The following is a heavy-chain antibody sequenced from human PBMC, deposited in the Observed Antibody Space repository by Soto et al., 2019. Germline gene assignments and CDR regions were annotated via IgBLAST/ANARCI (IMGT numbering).Heavy chain of an antibody. J-gene: IGHJ3*02. Sequence: SETLSLTCSVSGVSIGGHLWSWIRQAPGKGPELVGYIYHTVNTNYNPALKSRVTISMDTSKNPLSLQLSSVTAANTAVYYCARLQYTVVTALDIWGQGTMVTVSS. CDR1: GVSIGGHL. D-gene: IGHD2-15*01. V-gene: IGHV4-59*11. CDR2: IYHTVNT. CDR3: ARLQYTVVTALDI.